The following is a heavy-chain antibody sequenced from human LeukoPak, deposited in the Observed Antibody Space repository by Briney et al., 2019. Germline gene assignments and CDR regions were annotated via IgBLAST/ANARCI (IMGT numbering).Heavy chain of an antibody. CDR2: ISWNSGSI. J-gene: IGHJ6*02. D-gene: IGHD6-13*01. V-gene: IGHV3-9*01. CDR1: GFTFDDYA. CDR3: ARGSYSSSWYIGIYYYYGMDV. Sequence: GRSLRLSCAASGFTFDDYAMHWVRQAPGKGLEWVSGISWNSGSIGYADSAKGRFTISRDNAKNSLYLQMNSLRAEDTALYYCARGSYSSSWYIGIYYYYGMDVWGQGTTVTVSS.